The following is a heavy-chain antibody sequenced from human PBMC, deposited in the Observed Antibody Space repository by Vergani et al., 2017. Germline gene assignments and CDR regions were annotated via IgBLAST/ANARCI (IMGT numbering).Heavy chain of an antibody. CDR1: GFTFSSYA. CDR3: ARGKIYCSGGSCYSGGAFDI. J-gene: IGHJ3*02. V-gene: IGHV3-30-3*01. Sequence: VQLVESGGGVVQPGRSLRLSCAASGFTFSSYAMHWVRQAPGKGLEWVAVISYDGSNKYYADSVKDRFTISRDNSKNTLYLQMNSLRAEDTAVYYCARGKIYCSGGSCYSGGAFDIWGQGTMVTVSS. CDR2: ISYDGSNK. D-gene: IGHD2-15*01.